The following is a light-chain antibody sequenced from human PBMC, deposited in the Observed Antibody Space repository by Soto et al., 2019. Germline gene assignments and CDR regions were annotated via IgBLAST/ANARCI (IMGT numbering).Light chain of an antibody. CDR2: AAS. CDR1: QSISTY. J-gene: IGKJ4*01. Sequence: DIQMTQSPSSLSASVGDRDTITCRASQSISTYLNWYQQMPGKAPKLLIYAASSLQSGVPSRFSGSGSGTDFTLTISSLQPEDFATYYCQQSYITPPLTFGGGTKVEIK. V-gene: IGKV1-39*01. CDR3: QQSYITPPLT.